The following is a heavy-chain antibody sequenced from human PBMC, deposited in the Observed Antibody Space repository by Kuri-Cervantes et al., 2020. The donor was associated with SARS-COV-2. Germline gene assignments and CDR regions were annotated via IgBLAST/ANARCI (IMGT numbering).Heavy chain of an antibody. CDR1: GGTFSTYA. D-gene: IGHD1-26*01. Sequence: SVKVSCKASGGTFSTYAINWVRQAPGQGLEWMGGIIPIFATANYARKFQGRVTITADKSTSTAYVELSSLRSEDTAVYYCARVSPLVGVTSWNAFDIWGQGTMVTVSS. V-gene: IGHV1-69*06. CDR2: IIPIFATA. J-gene: IGHJ3*02. CDR3: ARVSPLVGVTSWNAFDI.